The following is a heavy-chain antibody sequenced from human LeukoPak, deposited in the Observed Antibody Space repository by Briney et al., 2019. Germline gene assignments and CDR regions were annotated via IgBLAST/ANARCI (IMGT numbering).Heavy chain of an antibody. CDR2: ISSSGSTI. CDR3: ARDMSGEAGATMAY. J-gene: IGHJ4*02. V-gene: IGHV3-48*03. D-gene: IGHD1-26*01. Sequence: PGGSLRLSCAASGFTFSSYEMNWVRQAPGKGLEWVSYISSSGSTIYYADSVKGRFTISRDNAKNSLYLQMNSLRAEDTAVYYCARDMSGEAGATMAYWGQGTLVTVSS. CDR1: GFTFSSYE.